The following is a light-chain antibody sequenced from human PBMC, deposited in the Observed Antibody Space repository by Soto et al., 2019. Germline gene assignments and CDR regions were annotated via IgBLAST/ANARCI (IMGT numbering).Light chain of an antibody. CDR1: SGHSTYA. CDR2: ITSDGSH. Sequence: QLVLTQSPTASASLGASVKLTCTLSSGHSTYAIAWHQQQPEKGPRYLMKITSDGSHIKGDGIPDRFSGSSSGAERYLTISSLQSEDEADYYCQTWDTGIQVFGGGTKVTVL. V-gene: IGLV4-69*01. J-gene: IGLJ2*01. CDR3: QTWDTGIQV.